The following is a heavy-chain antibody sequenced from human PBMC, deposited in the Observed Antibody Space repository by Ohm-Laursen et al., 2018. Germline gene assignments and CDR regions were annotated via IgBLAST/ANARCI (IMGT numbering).Heavy chain of an antibody. J-gene: IGHJ4*02. CDR3: ARGQEPLFSGSFLFDY. D-gene: IGHD1-26*01. Sequence: ASVKVSCKASGYTFISYGISWVRQAPGQGLEWMGWMNPNSGNTGYAQKFQGRVTMTRNTSISTAYMELSSLRSEDTAVYYCARGQEPLFSGSFLFDYWGQGTLVTVSS. CDR1: GYTFISYG. V-gene: IGHV1-8*02. CDR2: MNPNSGNT.